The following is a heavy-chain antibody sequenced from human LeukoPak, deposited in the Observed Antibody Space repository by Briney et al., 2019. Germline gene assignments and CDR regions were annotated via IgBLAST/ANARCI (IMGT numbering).Heavy chain of an antibody. V-gene: IGHV3-9*01. J-gene: IGHJ4*02. D-gene: IGHD6-6*01. CDR1: GFTFDDYA. CDR3: AKGIAARPDDPFDY. CDR2: ISWNSGSI. Sequence: PGRSLRLSCAASGFTFDDYAMHWVRQAPGKGLEWVSGISWNSGSIGYADSVKGRFTISRDNAKNSLYLQMNSLRAEDTALYYCAKGIAARPDDPFDYWGQGTLVTVSS.